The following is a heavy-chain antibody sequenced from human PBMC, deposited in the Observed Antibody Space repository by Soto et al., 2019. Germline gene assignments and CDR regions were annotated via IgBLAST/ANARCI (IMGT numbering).Heavy chain of an antibody. V-gene: IGHV3-74*01. CDR2: IKGDGSET. CDR1: GFTFSSYW. D-gene: IGHD5-12*01. CDR3: LRGNSGYGNFDY. Sequence: GALRLSCAASGFTFSSYWMHWVRQAPGKGLVWVSRIKGDGSETNYADSVKGRFTISRDNAKNALYLQLNSLRAEDTAVYYCLRGNSGYGNFDYWGQGTRVTVSS. J-gene: IGHJ4*02.